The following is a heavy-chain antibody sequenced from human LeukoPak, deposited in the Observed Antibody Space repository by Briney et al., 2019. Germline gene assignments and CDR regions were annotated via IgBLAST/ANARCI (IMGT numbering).Heavy chain of an antibody. Sequence: GRSLRLSCTASGFTFGDYAMSWFRQAPGKGLEWVGFIRRKAYGGTTEYAASVKGRFTISRDDSKSIAYLQMHSLKTEDTAVYYCTRSLLWFGELPSNDAFDIWGQGTMVTVSS. CDR2: IRRKAYGGTT. J-gene: IGHJ3*02. D-gene: IGHD3-10*01. CDR1: GFTFGDYA. V-gene: IGHV3-49*03. CDR3: TRSLLWFGELPSNDAFDI.